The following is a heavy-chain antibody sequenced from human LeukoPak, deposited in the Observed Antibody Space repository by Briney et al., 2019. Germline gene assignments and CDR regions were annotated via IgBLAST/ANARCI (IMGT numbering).Heavy chain of an antibody. V-gene: IGHV1-69*04. CDR1: GGTFSSYA. CDR3: AREGPTWGPDY. D-gene: IGHD7-27*01. Sequence: GASVKVSCKASGGTFSSYAISWVRQAPGQGLEWMGRIIPILGIANYAQKFQGRVTITADKSTSTAYMELSSLRSEDTAVYYCAREGPTWGPDYWGQGTLVTVSS. CDR2: IIPILGIA. J-gene: IGHJ4*02.